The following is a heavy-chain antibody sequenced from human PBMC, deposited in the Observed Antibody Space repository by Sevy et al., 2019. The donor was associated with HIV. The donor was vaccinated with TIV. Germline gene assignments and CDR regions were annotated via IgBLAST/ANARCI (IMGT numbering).Heavy chain of an antibody. J-gene: IGHJ4*02. CDR1: GYSMTSGYF. Sequence: SETLSLTCAVSGYSMTSGYFWGWIRQSPGKGLEWIGSLYHSGTTYYSPSLKSRVTLSVDTSKNQFSLKVRSVTAADTAVYYCARGDSSGWSDYSGQGTLVTVSS. CDR3: ARGDSSGWSDY. V-gene: IGHV4-38-2*01. D-gene: IGHD6-25*01. CDR2: LYHSGTT.